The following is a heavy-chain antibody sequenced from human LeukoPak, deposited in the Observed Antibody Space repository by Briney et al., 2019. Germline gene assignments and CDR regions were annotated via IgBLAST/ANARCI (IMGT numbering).Heavy chain of an antibody. D-gene: IGHD6-13*01. V-gene: IGHV3-15*01. CDR2: IKSKTDGGTT. J-gene: IGHJ1*01. CDR3: TTPLGAAAGLDFQH. CDR1: GFTFSNTW. Sequence: GGSLRLSCAASGFTFSNTWMSWVRQAPGKGLEWVGRIKSKTDGGTTDYAAPVKGRFTISRDDSKNTLYLQMNSLKIEDTAVYYCTTPLGAAAGLDFQHWGQGTLVTVSS.